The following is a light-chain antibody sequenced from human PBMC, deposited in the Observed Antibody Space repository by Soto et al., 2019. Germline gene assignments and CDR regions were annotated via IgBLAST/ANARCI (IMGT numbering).Light chain of an antibody. CDR1: QSVSSNY. Sequence: EIVLTQSPGTVSLSPGERATLSCRASQSVSSNYLAWYQQKPGQAPRLLIYGASSRATGIPDRFSGSGSGTDFTLTISRLEPEDFAVYYGQQYGGLPRTFGQGTKVEIK. CDR3: QQYGGLPRT. CDR2: GAS. J-gene: IGKJ1*01. V-gene: IGKV3-20*01.